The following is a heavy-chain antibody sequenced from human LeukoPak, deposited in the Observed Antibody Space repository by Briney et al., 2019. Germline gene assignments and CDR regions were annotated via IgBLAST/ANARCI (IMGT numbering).Heavy chain of an antibody. Sequence: PSETLSLTCAVYGGSFSGYYWSWIRQPPGKGLEWIGEINHSGSTNYNPSLKSRVTISVDTSKNQFSLKPSSVTAADTAVYYCARGPTGIAAAGSWFDPWGQGTLVTVSS. D-gene: IGHD6-13*01. J-gene: IGHJ5*02. CDR1: GGSFSGYY. CDR2: INHSGST. V-gene: IGHV4-34*01. CDR3: ARGPTGIAAAGSWFDP.